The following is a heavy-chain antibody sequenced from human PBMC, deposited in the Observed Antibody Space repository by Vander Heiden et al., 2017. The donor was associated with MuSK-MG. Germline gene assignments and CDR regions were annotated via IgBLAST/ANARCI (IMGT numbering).Heavy chain of an antibody. J-gene: IGHJ4*02. CDR3: EQRTAYEILTGYQHYFDY. CDR2: IYWYDDK. V-gene: IGHV2-5*01. Sequence: QITCKESCPTLVKPPQTLTLTCTFSGFSLSTLGVGLGWIRQPPGKALEWLALIYWYDDKRYSPSLKSRLTITKDTSKNQVVLTMTNMDPVDTATYFCEQRTAYEILTGYQHYFDYWGQGTLVTVSS. CDR1: GFSLSTLGVG. D-gene: IGHD3-9*01.